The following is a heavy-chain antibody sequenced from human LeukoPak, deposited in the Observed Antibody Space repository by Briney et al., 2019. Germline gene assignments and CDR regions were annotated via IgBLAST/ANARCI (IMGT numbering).Heavy chain of an antibody. CDR2: IYYSGGT. Sequence: PSETLSLTCTVSGGSISSSSYYWGWIRQPPGKGLEWIGTIYYSGGTYYNPSLKSRVNISVDTSKNQFSLRVSSVTAADTAVYYCARPNQYNYGSGSYDYWGQGTLVTVSS. D-gene: IGHD3-10*01. V-gene: IGHV4-39*01. J-gene: IGHJ4*02. CDR3: ARPNQYNYGSGSYDY. CDR1: GGSISSSSYY.